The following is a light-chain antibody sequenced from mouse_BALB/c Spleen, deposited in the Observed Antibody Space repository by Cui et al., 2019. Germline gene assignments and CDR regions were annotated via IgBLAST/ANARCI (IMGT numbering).Light chain of an antibody. V-gene: IGKV5-43*01. CDR1: QSISNN. CDR3: QQSNSWPLT. J-gene: IGKJ5*01. Sequence: IVLTQSPATLSETPGDSVSLSCSASQSISNNLHWYQQKSHEPPRLLIKYASQSISGIPSRFSGSGSGTDFTLSINSVETEDFGMYFCQQSNSWPLTFGAGTKLELK. CDR2: YAS.